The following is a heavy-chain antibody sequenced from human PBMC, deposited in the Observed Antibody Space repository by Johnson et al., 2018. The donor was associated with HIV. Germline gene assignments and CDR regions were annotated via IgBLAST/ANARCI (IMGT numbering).Heavy chain of an antibody. V-gene: IGHV3-74*01. D-gene: IGHD3-10*01. J-gene: IGHJ3*02. CDR3: ARGALGSFDI. Sequence: CLKGRFTISRDNAKNTLYLQMNSLRAEDTAVYYCARGALGSFDIWGQGTMVTVSA.